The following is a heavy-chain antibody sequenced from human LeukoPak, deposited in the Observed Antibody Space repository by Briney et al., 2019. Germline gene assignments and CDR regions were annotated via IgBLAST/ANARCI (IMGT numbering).Heavy chain of an antibody. Sequence: SQTLSLTCTVSGGSISSGGYSWSWIRQHPGKGLEWIGYIYYSGSTYYNPSLKSRVTISVDTSKNQFSLKLSSVTAADTAVYYCARSGCSGGSCYDYWGQGTLVTVSS. J-gene: IGHJ4*02. V-gene: IGHV4-31*03. CDR1: GGSISSGGYS. D-gene: IGHD2-15*01. CDR3: ARSGCSGGSCYDY. CDR2: IYYSGST.